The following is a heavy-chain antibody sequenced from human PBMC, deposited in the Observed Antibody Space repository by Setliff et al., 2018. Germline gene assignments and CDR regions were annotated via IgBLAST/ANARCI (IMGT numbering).Heavy chain of an antibody. J-gene: IGHJ5*02. CDR1: GGTFSSYG. V-gene: IGHV1-18*01. Sequence: ASVKVSCKASGGTFSSYGISWVRQAPGQGLEWMGWISAYSGDTIYAQNYQGRVTMTTDTSTSTAYMELRSLRSDDTAVYYCAKDRVEVVVAAPQARFDPWGQGTLVTVSS. CDR2: ISAYSGDT. CDR3: AKDRVEVVVAAPQARFDP. D-gene: IGHD2-15*01.